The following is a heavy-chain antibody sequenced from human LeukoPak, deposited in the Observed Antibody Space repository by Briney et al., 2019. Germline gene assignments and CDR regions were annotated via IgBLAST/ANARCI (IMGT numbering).Heavy chain of an antibody. V-gene: IGHV3-21*01. J-gene: IGHJ4*02. CDR3: ARDGTGFAFDY. CDR1: GFTFSTYE. D-gene: IGHD3/OR15-3a*01. CDR2: ISSSSSYI. Sequence: PGGSLRLSCAASGFTFSTYEMNWVRQAPGKGLEWVSSISSSSSYIYYADSVKGRFTISRDNAKNSLYLQMNSLRAEDTAVYYCARDGTGFAFDYWGQGTLVTVSS.